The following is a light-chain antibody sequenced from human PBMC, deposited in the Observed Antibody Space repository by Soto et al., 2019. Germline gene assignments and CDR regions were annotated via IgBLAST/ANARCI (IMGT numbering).Light chain of an antibody. CDR2: YDS. Sequence: ELTQPPSVSVAPGKTARITCGGNNIGSKSVHWYQQKPGQAPVLVIYYDSDRPSGIPERFSGSNSGNTATLTISRVEAGDEADYYCQVWDSSSDHVIFGGGTKLTVL. CDR1: NIGSKS. V-gene: IGLV3-21*04. CDR3: QVWDSSSDHVI. J-gene: IGLJ2*01.